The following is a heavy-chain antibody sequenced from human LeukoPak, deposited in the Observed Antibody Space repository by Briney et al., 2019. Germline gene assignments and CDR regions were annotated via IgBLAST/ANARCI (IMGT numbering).Heavy chain of an antibody. Sequence: PGRSLRLSCAASGFTFSSYAMHWVRQAPGKGLEWVAVISYDGSNKYYADSVKGRFTISRDNSKNTLYLQMNNLSAEDTAVYYCVSFYETYWGRGTLVTVSS. CDR1: GFTFSSYA. CDR2: ISYDGSNK. CDR3: VSFYETY. J-gene: IGHJ4*02. V-gene: IGHV3-30-3*01. D-gene: IGHD2/OR15-2a*01.